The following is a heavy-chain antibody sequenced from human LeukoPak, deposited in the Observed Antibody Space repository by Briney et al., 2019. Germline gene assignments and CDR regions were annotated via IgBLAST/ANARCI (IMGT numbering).Heavy chain of an antibody. CDR1: GYTFTTYG. V-gene: IGHV1-18*01. J-gene: IGHJ4*02. Sequence: ASVKVSCKASGYTFTTYGVSWVRQAPGQGLEWMGWISAYNGNAKYAQKIQGRVTMTTDTSTSTAYMELRSLRSDETAVYYCARDQTAVAGKAVDYWGQGTLVTVCS. D-gene: IGHD6-19*01. CDR3: ARDQTAVAGKAVDY. CDR2: ISAYNGNA.